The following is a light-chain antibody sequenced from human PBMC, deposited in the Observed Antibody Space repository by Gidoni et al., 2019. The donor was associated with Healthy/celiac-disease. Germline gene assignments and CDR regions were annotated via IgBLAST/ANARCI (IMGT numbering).Light chain of an antibody. CDR2: DAS. J-gene: IGKJ1*01. CDR3: QQRSSWPVT. CDR1: QGASSY. Sequence: DIVLTQSPATLSLSPGERATLSCRASQGASSYLAWYQQKPGQAPRLLIYDASSRATGIPARFSGSGSGTDFTLTISSLEPEDFAVYYCQQRSSWPVTFGQGTKVEIK. V-gene: IGKV3-11*01.